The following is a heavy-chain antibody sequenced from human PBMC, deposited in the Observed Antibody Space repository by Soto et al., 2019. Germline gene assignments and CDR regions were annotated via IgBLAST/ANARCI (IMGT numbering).Heavy chain of an antibody. V-gene: IGHV1-18*01. CDR3: ARELLRFFDWFPRGDDAFDV. CDR2: ISGYNGNT. J-gene: IGHJ3*01. D-gene: IGHD3-9*01. Sequence: GLEWMGWISGYNGNTNYAQKFQGRVTMTTDTSTSTAYMELSSLRPDDTAIYYCARELLRFFDWFPRGDDAFDVWGQGTVVTVSS.